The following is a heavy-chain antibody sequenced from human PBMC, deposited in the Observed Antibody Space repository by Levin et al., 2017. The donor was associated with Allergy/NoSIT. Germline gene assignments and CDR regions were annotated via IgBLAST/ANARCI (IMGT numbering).Heavy chain of an antibody. Sequence: SQTLSLTCAVYGGSFSGYYWSWIRQPPGKGLEWIGEINHSGSTNYNPSLKSRVTISVDTSKNQFSLKLSSVTAADTAVYYCARRAVRGVIIISYGMDVWGQGTTVTVSS. V-gene: IGHV4-34*01. CDR3: ARRAVRGVIIISYGMDV. J-gene: IGHJ6*02. CDR1: GGSFSGYY. CDR2: INHSGST. D-gene: IGHD3-10*01.